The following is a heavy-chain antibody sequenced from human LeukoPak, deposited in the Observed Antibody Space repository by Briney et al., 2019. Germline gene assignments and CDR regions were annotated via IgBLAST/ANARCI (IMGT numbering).Heavy chain of an antibody. CDR1: GYTFTGYY. CDR3: ARDSSLGV. Sequence: ASLKVSCKAAGYTFTGYYIHGVRQAPGQGLEWMGWINPDSGCTNLALKFPGKFTMTRHTSISTAYRELMRLTSDDPAVYYCARDSSLGVWGQGTTVTVSS. V-gene: IGHV1-2*02. D-gene: IGHD2-2*01. J-gene: IGHJ6*02. CDR2: INPDSGCT.